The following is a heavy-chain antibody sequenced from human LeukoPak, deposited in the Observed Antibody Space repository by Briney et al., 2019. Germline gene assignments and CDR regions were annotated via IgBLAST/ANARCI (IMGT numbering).Heavy chain of an antibody. CDR1: GFIFSTYS. CDR3: ARNGVLRFLEWLLGDYYFDY. V-gene: IGHV3-21*01. D-gene: IGHD3-3*01. CDR2: IGSTGDYI. Sequence: GGSLRLSCSASGFIFSTYSMNWVRQAPGKGLEWVSYIGSTGDYIFYADSVKGRFTISRDNAKNSLYLQINSLRAEDTAVYYCARNGVLRFLEWLLGDYYFDYWGQGTLVTVSS. J-gene: IGHJ4*02.